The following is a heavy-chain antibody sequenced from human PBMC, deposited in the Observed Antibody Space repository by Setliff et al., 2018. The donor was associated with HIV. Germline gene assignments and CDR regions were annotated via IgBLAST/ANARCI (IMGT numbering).Heavy chain of an antibody. CDR3: ARKNRGAPAPFDY. Sequence: SETLSLTCTVSGGSISSSSYYWGWIRQPPGKGLEWIGSIYYSGNTYYNPSLKSRVTISVDTSKSQFSLNLSSVTAADTAVYYCARKNRGAPAPFDYWGQGTLVTVSS. J-gene: IGHJ4*02. D-gene: IGHD6-25*01. CDR2: IYYSGNT. V-gene: IGHV4-39*01. CDR1: GGSISSSSYY.